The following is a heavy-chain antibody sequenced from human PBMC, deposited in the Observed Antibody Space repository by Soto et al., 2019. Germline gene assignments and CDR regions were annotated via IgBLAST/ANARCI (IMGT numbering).Heavy chain of an antibody. Sequence: SETLSLTCTVSGGSISSGDYYWSWIRQPPGKGLEWIGYIYYSGSTYYNPSLKSRVTISVDTSKNQFSLKLSSVTAADTAVYYCARDSGQTTVTRNYYGMDVWGQGTTVTAP. CDR1: GGSISSGDYY. CDR2: IYYSGST. J-gene: IGHJ6*02. V-gene: IGHV4-30-4*01. D-gene: IGHD4-17*01. CDR3: ARDSGQTTVTRNYYGMDV.